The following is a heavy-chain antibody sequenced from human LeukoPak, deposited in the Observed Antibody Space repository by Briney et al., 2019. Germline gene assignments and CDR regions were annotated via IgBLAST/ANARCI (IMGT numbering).Heavy chain of an antibody. Sequence: GGSLRLSCAASGFTFSNAWMSWVRQAPGKGLEWISYISSSGDTIFYADSVKGRFTISRDNAKNSLYLQMNSLRAEDTAVYYCARSFLIYWGQGTLVTVSS. CDR1: GFTFSNAW. CDR3: ARSFLIY. V-gene: IGHV3-11*04. CDR2: ISSSGDTI. J-gene: IGHJ4*02.